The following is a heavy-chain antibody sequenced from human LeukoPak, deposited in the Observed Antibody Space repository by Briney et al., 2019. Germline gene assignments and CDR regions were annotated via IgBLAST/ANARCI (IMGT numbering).Heavy chain of an antibody. V-gene: IGHV3-74*01. J-gene: IGHJ4*02. Sequence: GGSLRLSCAASGFTFDDYAMHWVRQAPGKGLVWVSRINSDGSSTSYADSVKGRFTISRDNAKNTLYLQMNSLRAEDTAVYYCARDPSDVEMATIDPFFDYWGQGTLVTVSS. CDR1: GFTFDDYA. D-gene: IGHD5-24*01. CDR3: ARDPSDVEMATIDPFFDY. CDR2: INSDGSST.